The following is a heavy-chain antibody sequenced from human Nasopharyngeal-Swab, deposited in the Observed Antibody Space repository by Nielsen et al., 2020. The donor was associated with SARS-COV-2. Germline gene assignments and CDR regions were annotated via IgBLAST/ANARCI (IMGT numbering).Heavy chain of an antibody. V-gene: IGHV3-30-3*01. Sequence: GESLKISCAASGFTFSSYAMHWVRQAPGKGLEWVAVISYDGSNKYYADSVKGRFTISRDNSKNTLYLQMNSLRAEDTAVYYCAKGYSGSYTLLDYWGRGTLVTVSS. J-gene: IGHJ4*02. D-gene: IGHD1-26*01. CDR2: ISYDGSNK. CDR3: AKGYSGSYTLLDY. CDR1: GFTFSSYA.